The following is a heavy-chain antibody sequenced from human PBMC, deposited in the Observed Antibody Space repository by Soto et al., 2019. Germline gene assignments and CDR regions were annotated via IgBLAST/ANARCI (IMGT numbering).Heavy chain of an antibody. V-gene: IGHV4-59*01. Sequence: SQTLSLTCTVSAGSTSRYYWSWLRQPLGKGLEWIGYMYNTGSTVYNPSCKSRVTISVDTSKNQFSLKLNSVTAADTAVYYCARDLWGYCGTDCYPLDVWGQGTTVTVS. CDR1: AGSTSRYY. D-gene: IGHD2-21*02. J-gene: IGHJ6*02. CDR2: MYNTGST. CDR3: ARDLWGYCGTDCYPLDV.